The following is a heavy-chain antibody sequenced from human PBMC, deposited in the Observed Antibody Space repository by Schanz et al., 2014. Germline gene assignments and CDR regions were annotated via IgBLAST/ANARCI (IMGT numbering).Heavy chain of an antibody. V-gene: IGHV3-9*01. CDR2: ISWNSGSR. CDR1: GFAFESYA. D-gene: IGHD6-6*01. CDR3: AKGRGGTSSEGLDQYYGMDV. Sequence: EVRLVESGGCLVQPGGSLRLSCAASGFAFESYAMHWVRQAPGKGLEWVSGISWNSGSRGYADSVKGRFTISRDNAKNSLYLQMNSLRGEDTAVYFCAKGRGGTSSEGLDQYYGMDVWGQGTTVTVSS. J-gene: IGHJ6*02.